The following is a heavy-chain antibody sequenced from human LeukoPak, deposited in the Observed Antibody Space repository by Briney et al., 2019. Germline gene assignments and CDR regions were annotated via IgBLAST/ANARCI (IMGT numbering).Heavy chain of an antibody. Sequence: GGSLRLSCEASGFTFSGYEMNWVRQAPGKGLEWISYICGRGVTTFSADSVRGRFTISRDNAKNLLYLQMNSLRAEDTAVYYCARDRIMPSAGEPFDYWGQGTLVTVSS. D-gene: IGHD3-16*01. CDR3: ARDRIMPSAGEPFDY. V-gene: IGHV3-48*03. CDR1: GFTFSGYE. J-gene: IGHJ4*02. CDR2: ICGRGVTT.